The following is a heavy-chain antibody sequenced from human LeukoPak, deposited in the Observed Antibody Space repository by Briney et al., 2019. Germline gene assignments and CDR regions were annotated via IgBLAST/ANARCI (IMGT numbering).Heavy chain of an antibody. CDR1: GGSISSYY. Sequence: SETLSLTCTVSGGSISSYYWSWIRQPAGKGLEWIGRIYTSGSTNYNASLKSRVSMSVDTSKNQFSLKLSSVTAADTAVYYCARNRPDSALPYSGFGLDYWGQGTLVTVSS. CDR2: IYTSGST. J-gene: IGHJ4*02. CDR3: ARNRPDSALPYSGFGLDY. D-gene: IGHD5-12*01. V-gene: IGHV4-4*07.